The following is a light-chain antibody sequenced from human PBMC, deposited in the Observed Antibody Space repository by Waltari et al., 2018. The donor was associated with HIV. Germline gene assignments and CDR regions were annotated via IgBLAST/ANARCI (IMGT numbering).Light chain of an antibody. Sequence: DIQMTHSPPSLPASVGDTVTITCRASQGISSWLAWYQQKPGKAPKPLIYAASTLQTGVPSRFSGSGTGTHFTLTITSLQPEDFATYYCQHYDTFPYSFGQGTRLEIK. J-gene: IGKJ2*01. CDR3: QHYDTFPYS. V-gene: IGKV1D-16*01. CDR1: QGISSW. CDR2: AAS.